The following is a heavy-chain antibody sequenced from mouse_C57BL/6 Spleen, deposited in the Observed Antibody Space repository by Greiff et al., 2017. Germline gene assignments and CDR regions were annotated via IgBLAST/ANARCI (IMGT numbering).Heavy chain of an antibody. Sequence: QVQLKESGPELVKPGASVKISCKASGYTFTDYYINWVKQRPGQGLEWIGWIFPGSGSTYYNEKFKGKATLTVDKSSSTAYMLLSSLTSEDSAVYFCARGTTVVGPPFDYWGQGTTLTVSS. CDR1: GYTFTDYY. V-gene: IGHV1-75*01. CDR2: IFPGSGST. D-gene: IGHD1-1*01. CDR3: ARGTTVVGPPFDY. J-gene: IGHJ2*01.